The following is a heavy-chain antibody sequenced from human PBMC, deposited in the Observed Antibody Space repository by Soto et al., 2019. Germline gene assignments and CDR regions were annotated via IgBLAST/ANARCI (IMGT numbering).Heavy chain of an antibody. Sequence: QLQLQESGPGLVKPSETLSLTCTVSGGSISSSSYYWGWIRQPPGKGLEWIGSIYYSGSSYYNPSLKSRVTISVDTSKHHFSPKLSSVTAADTAVYYCATQEVGGSYVYTFDPWGQGTLVTVSS. J-gene: IGHJ5*02. V-gene: IGHV4-39*02. CDR2: IYYSGSS. CDR1: GGSISSSSYY. D-gene: IGHD1-26*01. CDR3: ATQEVGGSYVYTFDP.